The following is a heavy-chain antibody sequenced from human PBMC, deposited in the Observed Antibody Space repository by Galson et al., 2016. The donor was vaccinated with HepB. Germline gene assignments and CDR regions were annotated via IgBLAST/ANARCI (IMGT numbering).Heavy chain of an antibody. Sequence: SLRLSCAASGFTFKRYALSWVRQAPGKGLEWVSSISTSGDTTYYADSVKGRFTMSRDNSQNTVYLQMNSLRTEDTAVYYCARGAPGVDDFFYGMDVWGQGTTVTVSS. D-gene: IGHD3-3*01. CDR3: ARGAPGVDDFFYGMDV. J-gene: IGHJ6*02. V-gene: IGHV3-23*01. CDR1: GFTFKRYA. CDR2: ISTSGDTT.